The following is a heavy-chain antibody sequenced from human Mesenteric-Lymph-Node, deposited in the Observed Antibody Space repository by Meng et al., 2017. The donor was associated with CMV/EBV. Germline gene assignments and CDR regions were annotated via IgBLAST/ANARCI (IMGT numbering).Heavy chain of an antibody. CDR2: IDGDGSYT. Sequence: GESLKISCAASGFTFSSYAMSWVRQAPGKGLVWVSRIDGDGSYTNYADSVKGRFTISRDNAKSTLFLEMNSLRVEDTAVYYCARDAAYCDGGGCYSAYYFDYWGQGALVTVSS. V-gene: IGHV3-74*01. CDR1: GFTFSSYA. CDR3: ARDAAYCDGGGCYSAYYFDY. D-gene: IGHD2-15*01. J-gene: IGHJ4*02.